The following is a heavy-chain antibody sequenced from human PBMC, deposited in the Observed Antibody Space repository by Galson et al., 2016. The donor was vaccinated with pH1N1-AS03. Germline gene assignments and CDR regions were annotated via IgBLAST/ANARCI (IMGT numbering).Heavy chain of an antibody. V-gene: IGHV3-23*01. CDR2: ISGSGEDT. CDR3: ARNRLYSSLIGFDY. CDR1: GFSFSSYA. J-gene: IGHJ4*02. Sequence: SLRLSCAASGFSFSSYATSWVRQAHGKGLEWVSSISGSGEDTYDADSVTGRFTISRDSSKGTVYMQVNSRRAEDTAVYFWARNRLYSSLIGFDYWAQGTLVTVSS. D-gene: IGHD6-13*01.